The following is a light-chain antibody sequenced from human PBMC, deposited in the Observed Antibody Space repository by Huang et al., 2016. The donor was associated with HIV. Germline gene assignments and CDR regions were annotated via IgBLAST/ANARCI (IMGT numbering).Light chain of an antibody. Sequence: IVLTQSPATLSWYPGERVTLSCRASPSVGNYIAWYQKPPGQSPKLLIYDTSPRDTGTPVRFSGSGSGTDFTLTISSLESEDFAVYYCQQRSSGVTFGGGTKV. CDR1: PSVGNY. CDR2: DTS. CDR3: QQRSSGVT. V-gene: IGKV3-11*01. J-gene: IGKJ4*01.